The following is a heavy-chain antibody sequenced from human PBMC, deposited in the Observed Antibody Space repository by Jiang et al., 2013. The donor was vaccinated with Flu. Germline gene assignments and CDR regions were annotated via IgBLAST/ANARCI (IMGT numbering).Heavy chain of an antibody. J-gene: IGHJ4*01. CDR2: IDPTDSYT. D-gene: IGHD6-19*01. CDR1: GDTFTNSW. Sequence: GAEVKKPGESLRISCKASGDTFTNSWIIWVRQMPGKGLEWMGRIDPTDSYTNYKASFRGRVIISVDKSISTAYLQWSSLTASDTATYYCATQPGPTLADRRDFWGQEPWSPSPQ. CDR3: ATQPGPTLADRRDF. V-gene: IGHV5-10-1*01.